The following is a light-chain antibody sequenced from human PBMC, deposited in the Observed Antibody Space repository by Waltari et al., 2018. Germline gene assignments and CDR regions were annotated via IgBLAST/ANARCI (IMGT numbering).Light chain of an antibody. J-gene: IGKJ2*04. CDR2: KAS. V-gene: IGKV1-5*03. CDR1: QSVSTW. Sequence: DIQMTQSPSTLSPSLGDRVTITCRASQSVSTWLDRYQQKPGKAPTLLLSKASMLESGIPSRFSGSGSGTEFTLTISSLQSDDFATYYCQQYNSNPPCSFGQGTKLDFK. CDR3: QQYNSNPPCS.